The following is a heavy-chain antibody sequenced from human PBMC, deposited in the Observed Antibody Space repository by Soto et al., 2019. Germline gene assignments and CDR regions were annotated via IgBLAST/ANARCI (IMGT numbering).Heavy chain of an antibody. CDR1: GFPFSDDY. CDR3: VRGGGGGLFEH. J-gene: IGHJ4*02. Sequence: GSLRLSFPTSGFPFSDDYMSWIRQAPGKGLEWLSHISPKSTYRNYADSVKGRFTISRDNTKSSLFLQMNSLGVEDTAVYYCVRGGGGGLFEHWGQGVLVTVSS. CDR2: ISPKSTYR. V-gene: IGHV3-11*06. D-gene: IGHD2-21*01.